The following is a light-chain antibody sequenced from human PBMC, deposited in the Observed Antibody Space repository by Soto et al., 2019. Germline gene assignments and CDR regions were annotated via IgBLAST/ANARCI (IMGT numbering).Light chain of an antibody. CDR3: QKCKVAPFT. CDR1: QDIGNF. Sequence: DIQMTQSPSSLSAFVGDTVTITCRASQDIGNFLAWYQQKPGKVPKLLIYAASTLQSGVPSRFSGSGSGTDFTLTISSLQPEDVATYYCQKCKVAPFTLGGGTKVDIK. V-gene: IGKV1-27*01. CDR2: AAS. J-gene: IGKJ4*01.